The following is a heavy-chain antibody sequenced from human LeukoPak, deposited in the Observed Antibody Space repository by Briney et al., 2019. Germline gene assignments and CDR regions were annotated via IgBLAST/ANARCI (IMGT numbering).Heavy chain of an antibody. CDR1: GYAFSSHG. CDR2: INGPGDNP. J-gene: IGHJ4*02. Sequence: GGSLRLSRAASGYAFSSHGLTWVRQAPGKGLEWVSTINGPGDNPCYAETVKGRFTISRDNSKNTLYLQMHSLRAEDTAIYYCAKVSVCYGCYLDFWGQGTLVTVS. V-gene: IGHV3-23*01. D-gene: IGHD3-16*01. CDR3: AKVSVCYGCYLDF.